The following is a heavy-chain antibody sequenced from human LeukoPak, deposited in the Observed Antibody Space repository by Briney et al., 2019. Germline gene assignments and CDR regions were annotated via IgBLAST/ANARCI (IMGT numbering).Heavy chain of an antibody. CDR1: GFTVSSNY. D-gene: IGHD6-19*01. Sequence: GGSLRLSCAASGFTVSSNYMSWVRQAPGKGLEWVSVIYSGGSTYYADSVKGRFTISRDNSKNTLYLQMNSLRGEDTAVYYCARDQYSSGCLDYWGQGTLVTVSS. CDR2: IYSGGST. V-gene: IGHV3-53*01. CDR3: ARDQYSSGCLDY. J-gene: IGHJ4*02.